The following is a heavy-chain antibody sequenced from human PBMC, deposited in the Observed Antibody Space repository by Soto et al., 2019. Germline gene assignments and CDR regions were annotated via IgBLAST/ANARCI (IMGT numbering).Heavy chain of an antibody. CDR3: AKDLLPYSSSWYYGMDV. V-gene: IGHV3-23*01. CDR1: GFTFSSYA. Sequence: PGGSLRLSCAASGFTFSSYAMSWVRQAPGKGLEWVSAISGSGGSTYYADSVKGRFTISRDNSKNTLYLQMNSLRAEDTAVYYCAKDLLPYSSSWYYGMDVWGQGTTVTVSS. D-gene: IGHD6-13*01. CDR2: ISGSGGST. J-gene: IGHJ6*02.